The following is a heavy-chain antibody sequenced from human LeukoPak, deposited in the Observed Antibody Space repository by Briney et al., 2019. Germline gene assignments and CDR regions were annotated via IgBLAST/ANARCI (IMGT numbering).Heavy chain of an antibody. D-gene: IGHD2-2*01. CDR2: ISAYNGNT. CDR3: ARGLIVVVPAAVYYYGMDV. V-gene: IGHV1-18*01. J-gene: IGHJ6*02. CDR1: GYTFTIYG. Sequence: ASVRVSFTASGYTFTIYGISWVRQAPGQGDERMGGISAYNGNTNYAQKLQGRLTMTTDTSTSTAYMELRSLRSDDTAVYYCARGLIVVVPAAVYYYGMDVWGQGTTVTVSS.